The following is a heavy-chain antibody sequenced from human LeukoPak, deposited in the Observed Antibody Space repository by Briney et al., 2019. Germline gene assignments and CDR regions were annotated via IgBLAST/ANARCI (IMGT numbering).Heavy chain of an antibody. CDR1: GGSISSYY. CDR3: ARTTEDCTNGVCYRWAHYFDY. Sequence: PSETLSLTCTVSGGSISSYYWSWIRQPPGKGPEWIGYIYYSGSTNYNPSLKSRVTISVDTSKNQFSLKLSSVTAADTAVYYCARTTEDCTNGVCYRWAHYFDYWGQGTLVTVSS. V-gene: IGHV4-59*01. J-gene: IGHJ4*02. CDR2: IYYSGST. D-gene: IGHD2-8*01.